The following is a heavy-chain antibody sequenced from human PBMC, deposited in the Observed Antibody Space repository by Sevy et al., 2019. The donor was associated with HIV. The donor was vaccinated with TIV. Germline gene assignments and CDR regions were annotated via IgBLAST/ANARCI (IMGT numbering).Heavy chain of an antibody. D-gene: IGHD2-8*01. J-gene: IGHJ6*03. CDR3: ARVGCPNGVCYNYYYSFMDV. Sequence: GGSLRLSCAASAFTLDDYGMSWVRQAPGKGLEWVSGINWNSGSMGDADSVKGRFTISRDNGKNSPYLQMKNLIAEDTALYLCARVGCPNGVCYNYYYSFMDVWGTGTTVTVSS. V-gene: IGHV3-20*04. CDR2: INWNSGSM. CDR1: AFTLDDYG.